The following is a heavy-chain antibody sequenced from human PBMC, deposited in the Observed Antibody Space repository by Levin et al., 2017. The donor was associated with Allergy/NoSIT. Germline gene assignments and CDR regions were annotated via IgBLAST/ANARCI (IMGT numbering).Heavy chain of an antibody. Sequence: GESLKISCKASGYTFTSYYMHWVRQAPGQGLEWMGIINPSGGSTSYAQKFQGRVTMTRDTSTSTVYMELSSLRSEDTAVYYCARDGVVVTPQGFDYWGQGTLVTVSS. CDR3: ARDGVVVTPQGFDY. CDR1: GYTFTSYY. J-gene: IGHJ4*02. V-gene: IGHV1-46*01. CDR2: INPSGGST. D-gene: IGHD3-22*01.